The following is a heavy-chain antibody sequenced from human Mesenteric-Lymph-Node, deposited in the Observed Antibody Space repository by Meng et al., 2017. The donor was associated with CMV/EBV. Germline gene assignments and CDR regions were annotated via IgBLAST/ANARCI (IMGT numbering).Heavy chain of an antibody. Sequence: QFHLQESGPGRVKPPETLSLSCIVSGDSISNSPYDWTWIRQPPGKGLEWIGSVHHSGTTYYNPSLKGRLTISVDTSANLFSLRLTTVTAADTATYYCARRGNYDSDYSEYWGQGTLVTVSS. J-gene: IGHJ4*02. CDR3: ARRGNYDSDYSEY. V-gene: IGHV4-39*01. D-gene: IGHD3-22*01. CDR2: VHHSGTT. CDR1: GDSISNSPYD.